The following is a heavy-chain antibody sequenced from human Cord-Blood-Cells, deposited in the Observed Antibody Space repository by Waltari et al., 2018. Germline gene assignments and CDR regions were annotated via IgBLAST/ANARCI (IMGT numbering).Heavy chain of an antibody. V-gene: IGHV1-2*04. CDR2: INPNSGGT. CDR3: ARAYSSSWYKVNWFDP. D-gene: IGHD6-13*01. CDR1: GSTFTGYY. J-gene: IGHJ5*02. Sequence: QVQLVQSGAEVKKPGASVKVSCKASGSTFTGYYMHSVRQAPGQGLEWMGWINPNSGGTNYAQKFQGWVTMTRDTSISTAYMELSRLRSDDTAVYYCARAYSSSWYKVNWFDPWGQGTLVTVSS.